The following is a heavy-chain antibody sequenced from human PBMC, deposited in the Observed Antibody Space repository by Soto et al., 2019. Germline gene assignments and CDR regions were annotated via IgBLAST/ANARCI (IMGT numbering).Heavy chain of an antibody. CDR3: ARSGTISITWFDP. J-gene: IGHJ5*02. Sequence: GASVKGSCKASGGTFSIYAISWVRQAPGQGLEWMGGIIPIFGTANYAQKFQGRVTITADESTSTAYMELSSLRSEDTAVYYCARSGTISITWFDPWGQGTLVTVSS. D-gene: IGHD3-3*01. CDR1: GGTFSIYA. V-gene: IGHV1-69*13. CDR2: IIPIFGTA.